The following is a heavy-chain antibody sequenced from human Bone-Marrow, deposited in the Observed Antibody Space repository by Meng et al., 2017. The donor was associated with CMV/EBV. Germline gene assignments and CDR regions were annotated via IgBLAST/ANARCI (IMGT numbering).Heavy chain of an antibody. D-gene: IGHD5-24*01. J-gene: IGHJ4*02. CDR1: GGSVSRSVYY. V-gene: IGHV4-39*01. CDR2: VYYSGST. CDR3: ARVRDGYNYGD. Sequence: SETLSLTCTVSGGSVSRSVYYWGWIRQPPGKGLEWIGNVYYSGSTYSNPSLKSRVTMSVDTSKNQFSLKLSSVTAADTAVYYCARVRDGYNYGDWGPGKLVTVSS.